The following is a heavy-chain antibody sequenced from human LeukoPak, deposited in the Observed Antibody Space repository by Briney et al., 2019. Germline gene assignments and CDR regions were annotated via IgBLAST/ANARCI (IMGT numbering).Heavy chain of an antibody. CDR2: INPNSGGT. V-gene: IGHV1-2*06. D-gene: IGHD3-3*01. CDR3: GIAGVVTTIDY. J-gene: IGHJ4*02. CDR1: GYTFTGYY. Sequence: ASVKVSCKASGYTFTGYYMHWVRQAPGQGLEWMGRINPNSGGTSYAQKFQGRVTMTRDTSISTAYMELSRLRSDDTAVYYCGIAGVVTTIDYWGQGTLVTVSS.